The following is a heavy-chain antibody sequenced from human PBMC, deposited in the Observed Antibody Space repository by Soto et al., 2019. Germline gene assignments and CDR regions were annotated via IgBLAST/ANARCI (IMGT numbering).Heavy chain of an antibody. V-gene: IGHV3-23*01. J-gene: IGHJ4*02. Sequence: GGSLRLSCAASGFTFSIFAMSWVRQSPGKGLEWVSTISGSGGSTYYADAVKGRFTISRDNSMGTLYLQMKSLRVEDTAIYYCAKEVSLGSTVDLGYWGQGALVTVSS. D-gene: IGHD7-27*01. CDR1: GFTFSIFA. CDR3: AKEVSLGSTVDLGY. CDR2: ISGSGGST.